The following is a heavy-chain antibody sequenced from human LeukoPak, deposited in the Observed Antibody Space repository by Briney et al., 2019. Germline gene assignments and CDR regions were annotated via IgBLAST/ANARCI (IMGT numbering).Heavy chain of an antibody. J-gene: IGHJ4*02. D-gene: IGHD6-13*01. V-gene: IGHV4-30-2*01. Sequence: SQTLSLTCAVSGGSLSSGGYSWSWIRQPPGKGLEWIGYIFHSGSAYFNPSLKGRVTVSVDRSKNQFSLRLTSLTAADTAVYYCARGTSNWYFDYWGQGTLVTVSS. CDR2: IFHSGSA. CDR1: GGSLSSGGYS. CDR3: ARGTSNWYFDY.